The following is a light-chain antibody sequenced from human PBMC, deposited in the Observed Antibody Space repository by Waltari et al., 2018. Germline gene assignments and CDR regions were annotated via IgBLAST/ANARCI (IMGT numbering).Light chain of an antibody. V-gene: IGLV2-14*01. J-gene: IGLJ3*02. CDR3: CSYTSSSTGV. CDR2: EAS. CDR1: SSDVGGYKY. Sequence: QSALTQPASVSGSPGQSITISSTGTSSDVGGYKYFSWYQQHPGKAPKLMIYEASNRPSGVSNRCSGSKSGNTASLTISGLQAEDEADYYCCSYTSSSTGVFGGGTKLTVL.